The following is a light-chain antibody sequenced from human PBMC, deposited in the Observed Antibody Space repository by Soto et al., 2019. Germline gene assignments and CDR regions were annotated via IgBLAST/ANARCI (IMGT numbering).Light chain of an antibody. V-gene: IGKV2-28*01. CDR3: MQALQTPRT. J-gene: IGKJ4*01. Sequence: DIVMTQSPLSLPVTPGEPASISCRSSQSLLHSNGYNYLDWYLQKPGQSPQLLIYLGSNRASGVPDRFSGRGSGTDFTLKSSRVEAEDVGVYYCMQALQTPRTFGGGTKVEIK. CDR2: LGS. CDR1: QSLLHSNGYNY.